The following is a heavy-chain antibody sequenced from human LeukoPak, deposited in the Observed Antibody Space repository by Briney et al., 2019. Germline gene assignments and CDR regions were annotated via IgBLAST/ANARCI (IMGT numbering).Heavy chain of an antibody. D-gene: IGHD1-1*01. CDR3: AKGLLDLDY. Sequence: PGGSLRLSCAASGFTFSSYAMSWVRQAPGKGLEWVSAISGTGGSTYYADSVKSRFSISRDNSKKTLYLQMNSLRAEDTAVYYCAKGLLDLDYWGQGTLVTVSS. V-gene: IGHV3-23*01. CDR2: ISGTGGST. J-gene: IGHJ4*02. CDR1: GFTFSSYA.